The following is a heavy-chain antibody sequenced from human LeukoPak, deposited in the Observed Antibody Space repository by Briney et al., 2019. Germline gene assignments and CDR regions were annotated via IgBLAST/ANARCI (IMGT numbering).Heavy chain of an antibody. CDR3: ARGFGRYDS. V-gene: IGHV3-7*01. D-gene: IGHD3-16*01. CDR1: GFTSSSYW. J-gene: IGHJ4*02. CDR2: IKQDGSEK. Sequence: RGGSLRLSCAASGFTSSSYWVSWVRQAPGKGLEWVANIKQDGSEKYYVDSVKGRFTISRDNAKNSLYLQMNSLRAEDTAVYYCARGFGRYDSWGQGTLVTVSS.